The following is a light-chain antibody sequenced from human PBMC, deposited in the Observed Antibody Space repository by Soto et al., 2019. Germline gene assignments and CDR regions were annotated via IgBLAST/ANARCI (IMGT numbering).Light chain of an antibody. J-gene: IGKJ1*01. Sequence: DIVMTQSPLSLPVTPGEPGSISCRSSQSLLHSNGYNYLDWYLQKPGQSPQLLIYLGSNRASGVPDRFSGSGSGTDFTLKISSVEAEDVWVYYCMQALQTPWTFGQGTKVEIK. CDR1: QSLLHSNGYNY. CDR2: LGS. CDR3: MQALQTPWT. V-gene: IGKV2-28*01.